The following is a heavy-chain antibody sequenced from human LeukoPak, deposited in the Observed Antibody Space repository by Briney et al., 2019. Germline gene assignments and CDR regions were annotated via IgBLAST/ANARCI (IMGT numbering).Heavy chain of an antibody. CDR3: VRRSTITDFDN. CDR2: IYYSGTA. Sequence: PSQTLSLTCTVSGGSISSGISSYWSWIRQRPGRGLEWIGYIYYSGTAYYNPSLQSRVTISVDTSKNQFSLKLSSVTAADTAVYYCVRRSTITDFDNWGQGTLVTVSS. V-gene: IGHV4-31*03. CDR1: GGSISSGISSY. D-gene: IGHD1-14*01. J-gene: IGHJ4*02.